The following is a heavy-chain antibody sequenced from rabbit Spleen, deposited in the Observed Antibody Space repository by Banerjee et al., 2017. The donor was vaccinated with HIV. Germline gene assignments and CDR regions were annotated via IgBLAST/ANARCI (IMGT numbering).Heavy chain of an antibody. CDR1: GFSFNNGYW. Sequence: QSLEESGGDLVKPGASLTLTCTASGFSFNNGYWVCWVRQAPGKGLEWVTCAYAGSSGGTYSATWAKGRFTISKTSSTTVTLQMTSLTVADTATYFCARDTGSSFSSYGMDLWGPGTLVTVS. D-gene: IGHD8-1*01. CDR3: ARDTGSSFSSYGMDL. J-gene: IGHJ6*01. CDR2: AYAGSSGGT. V-gene: IGHV1S40*01.